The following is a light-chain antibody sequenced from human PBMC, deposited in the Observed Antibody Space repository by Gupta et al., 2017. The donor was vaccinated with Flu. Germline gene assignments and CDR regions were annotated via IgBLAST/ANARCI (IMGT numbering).Light chain of an antibody. J-gene: IGLJ1*01. CDR3: SSYAGSNNFV. V-gene: IGLV2-8*01. Sequence: RAVTISCTGTSSDVGGYNFVSWYQQHPGKAPKLMIYEVTKRPSGVPDRFSRSKSGNTASLTVSGLQAEDEADYYCSSYAGSNNFVFGTGTKVTVL. CDR1: SSDVGGYNF. CDR2: EVT.